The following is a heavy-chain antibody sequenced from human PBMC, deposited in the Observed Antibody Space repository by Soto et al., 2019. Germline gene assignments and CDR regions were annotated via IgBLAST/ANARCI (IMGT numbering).Heavy chain of an antibody. Sequence: PSETLSLTCTVSGGSISSSSYYWGWIRQPPGKGLEWIGSIYYSGSTYYNPSLKSRVTISVDTSKNQFSLKLSSVTAADTAVYYCASSSWYDSSGPIDYWGQGTLVPVSS. D-gene: IGHD3-22*01. J-gene: IGHJ4*02. CDR2: IYYSGST. V-gene: IGHV4-39*01. CDR3: ASSSWYDSSGPIDY. CDR1: GGSISSSSYY.